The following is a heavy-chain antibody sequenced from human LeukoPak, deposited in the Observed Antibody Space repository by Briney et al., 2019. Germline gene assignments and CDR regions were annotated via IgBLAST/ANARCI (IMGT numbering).Heavy chain of an antibody. V-gene: IGHV3-13*03. Sequence: GGSLRLSCAACGFTFSSYDMHWVRQATGKGLEWVSAIGTAGDTYYPGSVKGQFTISRENAKNTLYLQMNSLRAEDTAVYYCARDPLRDYYYYMDVWGKGTTVTVSS. CDR3: ARDPLRDYYYYMDV. CDR2: IGTAGDT. CDR1: GFTFSSYD. J-gene: IGHJ6*03.